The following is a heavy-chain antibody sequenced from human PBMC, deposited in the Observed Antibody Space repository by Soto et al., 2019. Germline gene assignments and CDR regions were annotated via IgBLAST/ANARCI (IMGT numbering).Heavy chain of an antibody. Sequence: LRLSCAASGFTFRNSWMHWVRQAPGKGLVWVSRINNDGTNTDYADSVKGRFTISRDNAKNTVYLQVNNLRAEDTAVYYCAKDRGLAESGRWSHYYYGMDVWGQGTTVTVSS. CDR1: GFTFRNSW. CDR2: INNDGTNT. D-gene: IGHD1-26*01. J-gene: IGHJ6*02. CDR3: AKDRGLAESGRWSHYYYGMDV. V-gene: IGHV3-74*01.